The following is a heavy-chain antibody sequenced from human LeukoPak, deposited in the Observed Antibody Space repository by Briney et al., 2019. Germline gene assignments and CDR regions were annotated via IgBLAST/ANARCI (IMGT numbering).Heavy chain of an antibody. J-gene: IGHJ3*02. D-gene: IGHD3-10*01. Sequence: GGSLRLSCAASGFTFSSYGMSWVRQAPGKGLEWVSAISGSGGSTYYADSVKGRFTISRDNSKNTLYLQMNSLRAEDTAVYYCAKSGHSLLWFGELLYDAFDIWGQGTMVTVSS. V-gene: IGHV3-23*01. CDR1: GFTFSSYG. CDR2: ISGSGGST. CDR3: AKSGHSLLWFGELLYDAFDI.